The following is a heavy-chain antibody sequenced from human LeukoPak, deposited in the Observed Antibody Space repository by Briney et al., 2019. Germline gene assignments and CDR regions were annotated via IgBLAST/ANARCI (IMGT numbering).Heavy chain of an antibody. CDR1: GFTFSNYA. Sequence: GGSLRLSCAASGFTFSNYAMSWVRQAPGKRLEWVSSVSGGGGTTYYADSVKGRFTISRDNGKNSLYLQMNSLRAEDTAVYYCASGASLSWGQGTLVTVSS. J-gene: IGHJ5*02. D-gene: IGHD2-15*01. CDR3: ASGASLS. V-gene: IGHV3-23*01. CDR2: VSGGGGTT.